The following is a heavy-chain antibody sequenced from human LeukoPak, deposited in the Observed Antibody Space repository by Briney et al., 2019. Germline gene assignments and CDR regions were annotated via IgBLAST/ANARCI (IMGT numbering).Heavy chain of an antibody. J-gene: IGHJ5*02. D-gene: IGHD2-15*01. V-gene: IGHV1-69*04. CDR1: GGTFSSYT. Sequence: SVKVSCKASGGTFSSYTISWVRQAPGQGLEWMGRIIPILGIANYAQKFQGRVTITADKSTSTAYMELSSLRSEDTAVYYCARDLRIVQYDGSDPWGQGTLVTVSS. CDR2: IIPILGIA. CDR3: ARDLRIVQYDGSDP.